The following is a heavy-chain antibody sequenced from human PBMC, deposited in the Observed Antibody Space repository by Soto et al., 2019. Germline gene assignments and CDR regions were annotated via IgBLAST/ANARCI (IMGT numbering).Heavy chain of an antibody. CDR1: GGSISSSNW. J-gene: IGHJ4*02. Sequence: QVQLQESGPGLVKPSGTLSLTCAVSGGSISSSNWWSWVRQPPGKGLEWIGEIYHSGSPNYNPSLKSGVSISVDKSKNQFSMKLSSVTAADTAVYYGARVVKYGSGVGWGQGTLVTVSS. V-gene: IGHV4-4*02. CDR2: IYHSGSP. D-gene: IGHD3-10*01. CDR3: ARVVKYGSGVG.